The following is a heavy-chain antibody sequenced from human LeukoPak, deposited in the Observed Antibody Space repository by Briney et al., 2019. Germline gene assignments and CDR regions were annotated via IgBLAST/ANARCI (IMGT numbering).Heavy chain of an antibody. CDR2: ISWNSGSI. J-gene: IGHJ6*03. Sequence: GGSLRLSCAASGFTFDDYAMHWVRQAPGKGLEWVSGISWNSGSIGYADSVKGRFTISRDNAKNSLYLQMNSLRAEDTAVYYCARDPSRAYYDFWSGYYTLKDYYYYMDVWGKGTTVTVSS. D-gene: IGHD3-3*01. V-gene: IGHV3-9*01. CDR3: ARDPSRAYYDFWSGYYTLKDYYYYMDV. CDR1: GFTFDDYA.